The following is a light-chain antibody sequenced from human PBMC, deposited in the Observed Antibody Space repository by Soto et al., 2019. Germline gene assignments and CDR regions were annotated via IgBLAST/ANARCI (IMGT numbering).Light chain of an antibody. CDR3: AAWVDSLNGWV. J-gene: IGLJ3*02. V-gene: IGLV1-44*01. Sequence: QAVVTQPPSASGTPGQRITISCYGSSSNIGSNTINWYQQLPGTAPKLLIYSHNQRPSGVPDRFSGSKSGTSAPLAISGLQSEGETDYYCAAWVDSLNGWVFGGGTKLTVL. CDR2: SHN. CDR1: SSNIGSNT.